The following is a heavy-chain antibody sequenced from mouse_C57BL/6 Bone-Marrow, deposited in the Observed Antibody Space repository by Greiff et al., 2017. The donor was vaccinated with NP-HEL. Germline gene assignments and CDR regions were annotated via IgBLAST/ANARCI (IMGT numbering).Heavy chain of an antibody. CDR1: GYTFTSYW. J-gene: IGHJ3*01. CDR2: INPSSGYT. Sequence: VQLQQSGAELAKPGASVKLSCKASGYTFTSYWMHWVKQRPGQGLEWIGYINPSSGYTKYNQKFKDKATLTADKSSSTAYMQLSSLTYVDSAVYYCARSYYSAGSYRGAWFAYWGQGTLVTVSA. CDR3: ARSYYSAGSYRGAWFAY. V-gene: IGHV1-7*01. D-gene: IGHD1-1*01.